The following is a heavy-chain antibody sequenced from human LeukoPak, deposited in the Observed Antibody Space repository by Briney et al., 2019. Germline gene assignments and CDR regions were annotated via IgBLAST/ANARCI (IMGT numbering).Heavy chain of an antibody. CDR2: INTNTGDP. J-gene: IGHJ4*02. Sequence: ASVKVSCNASGYTFTSYAMNWVRQAPGQGLEWMGWINTNTGDPTYAQGFTGRFVFSLDTSVSTAYLQISSLKAEDTAVYYCARGSVRQYYYDSSRWAYDYWGQGTLVTVSS. CDR3: ARGSVRQYYYDSSRWAYDY. D-gene: IGHD3-22*01. V-gene: IGHV7-4-1*02. CDR1: GYTFTSYA.